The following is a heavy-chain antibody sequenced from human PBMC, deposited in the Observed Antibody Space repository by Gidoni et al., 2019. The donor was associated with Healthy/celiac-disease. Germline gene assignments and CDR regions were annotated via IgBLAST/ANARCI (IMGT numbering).Heavy chain of an antibody. CDR1: GGSFSGYY. D-gene: IGHD5-12*01. V-gene: IGHV4-34*01. J-gene: IGHJ6*02. Sequence: QVQLQQWGAGLLKPSETLSLTCAVYGGSFSGYYWSWIPQPPGKGLEWIGEIKHSGSTNSNPSLKSRVTISVDTSKNQFSLKLSSVTAADTAVYYCARVRRMWATLINYGMDVWGQGTTVTVSS. CDR3: ARVRRMWATLINYGMDV. CDR2: IKHSGST.